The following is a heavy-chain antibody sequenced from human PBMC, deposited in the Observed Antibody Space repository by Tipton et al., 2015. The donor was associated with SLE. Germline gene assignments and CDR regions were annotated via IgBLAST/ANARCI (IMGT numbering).Heavy chain of an antibody. CDR3: TRERTGIIDY. CDR1: GFTFSSYW. Sequence: SLRLSCAASGFTFSSYWMHWVRQAPGKGLVWVSRINSDGSSTSYADSVKGRFTISRDNAKNTLYLQMHSLREDDTAIYYCTRERTGIIDYWGQGTLVTVSP. V-gene: IGHV3-74*01. CDR2: INSDGSST. D-gene: IGHD1-1*01. J-gene: IGHJ4*02.